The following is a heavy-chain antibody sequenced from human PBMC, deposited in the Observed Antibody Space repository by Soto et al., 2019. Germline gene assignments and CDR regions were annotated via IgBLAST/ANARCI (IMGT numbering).Heavy chain of an antibody. CDR1: GFTFSSYG. V-gene: IGHV3-30*18. Sequence: QVQLVESGGGVVQPGRSLRLSCAASGFTFSSYGMHWVRQAPGKGLEWVAVISYDGSNKYYADSVKGRFTISRDNSKNTLYLQINSLRAEDTAVYYCAKDAQQWLVLCSFDPWGQGTLVTVSS. CDR2: ISYDGSNK. J-gene: IGHJ5*01. CDR3: AKDAQQWLVLCSFDP. D-gene: IGHD6-19*01.